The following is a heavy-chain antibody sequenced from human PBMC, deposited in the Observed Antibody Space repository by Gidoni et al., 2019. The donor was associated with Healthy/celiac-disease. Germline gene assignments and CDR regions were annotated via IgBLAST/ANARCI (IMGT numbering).Heavy chain of an antibody. V-gene: IGHV3-48*02. CDR3: ARDIAVAGWPYYYYGMDV. D-gene: IGHD6-19*01. Sequence: EVQLVESGGGLVQPGGSVRLSCAASGFTFSSYSMNWVRQAPGKGLEWVSYFSSSSSTIYYADSVKGRFTISRVNAKNSLYLQMNSLRDEDTAVYYCARDIAVAGWPYYYYGMDVWGQGTTVTVSS. CDR1: GFTFSSYS. CDR2: FSSSSSTI. J-gene: IGHJ6*02.